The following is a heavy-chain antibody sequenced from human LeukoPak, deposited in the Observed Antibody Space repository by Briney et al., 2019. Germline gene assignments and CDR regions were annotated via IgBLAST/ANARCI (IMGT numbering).Heavy chain of an antibody. CDR3: ARYAEYAVSTPCY. Sequence: GRSLRLSCAASGFTFSSYGMHWVRQAPGKGLEWVAVLSYDGNYKYYADSVKGRFAISRDNSENTLYLQMNSLRAEDTAVYYCARYAEYAVSTPCYWGQETLVTVSA. V-gene: IGHV3-30*03. D-gene: IGHD2-8*01. CDR2: LSYDGNYK. J-gene: IGHJ4*02. CDR1: GFTFSSYG.